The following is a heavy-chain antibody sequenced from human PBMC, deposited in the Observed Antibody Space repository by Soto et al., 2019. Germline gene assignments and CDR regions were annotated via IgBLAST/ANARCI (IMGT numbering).Heavy chain of an antibody. J-gene: IGHJ3*02. V-gene: IGHV3-30*18. Sequence: ESGGGVVQAGRSLRLSCAASGFTFNFFGMHWVRQAPGKGLEWVAVISYDGSEKYYADSVKGRFTMSRDNSKNMVYLEMSSLRPEDTPVYYCAKERRYSFDAFDIWGHGTMVTVSS. CDR1: GFTFNFFG. CDR3: AKERRYSFDAFDI. D-gene: IGHD5-12*01. CDR2: ISYDGSEK.